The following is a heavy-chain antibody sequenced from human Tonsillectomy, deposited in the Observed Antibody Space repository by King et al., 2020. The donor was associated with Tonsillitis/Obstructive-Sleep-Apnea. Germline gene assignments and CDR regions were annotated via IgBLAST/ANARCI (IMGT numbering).Heavy chain of an antibody. CDR1: GYSFTSYW. J-gene: IGHJ3*01. CDR2: IYPGDSDT. Sequence: VQLVESGAEVKKPGESLKISCKGSGYSFTSYWIGWVRQMPGKGLEWMGIIYPGDSDTRYSPSFQGQVTISADKSISTAYPQWSSLKSSDTAMYYCARTYYDILTCYGGPFDVWGQGKMVTVSS. D-gene: IGHD3-9*01. V-gene: IGHV5-51*03. CDR3: ARTYYDILTCYGGPFDV.